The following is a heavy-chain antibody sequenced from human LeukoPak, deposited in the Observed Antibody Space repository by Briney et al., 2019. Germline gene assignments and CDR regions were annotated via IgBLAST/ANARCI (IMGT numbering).Heavy chain of an antibody. V-gene: IGHV3-66*01. CDR2: IYSGGST. J-gene: IGHJ4*02. CDR1: GFTVSSNY. Sequence: GGSLRLSCAASGFTVSSNYMSWVRQAPGKGLEWVSVIYSGGSTYYADSVKGRFTVSRDNSKNTLYLQMNSLRAEDTAVYYCARGTEGAPLFDYWGQGALVTVSS. D-gene: IGHD1-26*01. CDR3: ARGTEGAPLFDY.